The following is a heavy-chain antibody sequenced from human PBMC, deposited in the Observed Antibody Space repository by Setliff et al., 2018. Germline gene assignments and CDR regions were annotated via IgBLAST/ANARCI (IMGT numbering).Heavy chain of an antibody. CDR1: GDTFSSYG. D-gene: IGHD2-15*01. CDR2: TIPMFGST. CDR3: ARDRPMVVVADNLALFDY. J-gene: IGHJ4*02. Sequence: SVKVSCKASGDTFSSYGISWVRQAPGQGLEWMGGTIPMFGSTSYAQKFQGRVTMTRDTSTSTVYMELSSLRAEDTAVYYCARDRPMVVVADNLALFDYWGQGTLVTVSS. V-gene: IGHV1-69*05.